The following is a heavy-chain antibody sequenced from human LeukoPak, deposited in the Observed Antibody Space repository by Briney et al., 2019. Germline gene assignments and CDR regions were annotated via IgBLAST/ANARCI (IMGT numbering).Heavy chain of an antibody. D-gene: IGHD1-26*01. V-gene: IGHV4-34*01. CDR1: GGSFSGYY. CDR2: INHSGST. J-gene: IGHJ4*02. Sequence: SETLSLTCAVYGGSFSGYYWSWIRQPPGKGLEWIGEINHSGSTNYNPSLKSRVTISVDTSKNQFSLKLSSVTAADTAVYYCASGGIVGANYFDYWGQGTLVTVSS. CDR3: ASGGIVGANYFDY.